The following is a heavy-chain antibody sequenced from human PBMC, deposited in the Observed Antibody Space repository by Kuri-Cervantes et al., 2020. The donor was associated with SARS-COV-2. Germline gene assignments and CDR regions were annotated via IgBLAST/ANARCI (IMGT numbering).Heavy chain of an antibody. V-gene: IGHV3-30*02. CDR2: IRYDGSNK. CDR3: ARDRPWGYFDS. D-gene: IGHD7-27*01. Sequence: SCAVSGFTFSSYGMHWVSQAPGKGLEWVAFIRYDGSNKYYADSVKGRFTISRDNARKSVYLLMDSLRADDTAVYFCARDRPWGYFDSWGQGSLVTVS. CDR1: GFTFSSYG. J-gene: IGHJ4*02.